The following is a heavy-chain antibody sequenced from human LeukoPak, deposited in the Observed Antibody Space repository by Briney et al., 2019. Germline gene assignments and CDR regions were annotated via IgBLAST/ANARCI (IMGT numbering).Heavy chain of an antibody. CDR1: GYTFGSYW. J-gene: IGHJ4*02. CDR3: ARDREYSSSWYDY. D-gene: IGHD6-13*01. CDR2: INNDGSST. V-gene: IGHV3-74*01. Sequence: GGSLRLSCAASGYTFGSYWMYWVRQAPGKGLVWVSRINNDGSSTIYADSVKGRFTISRDNAKNTLYLQMNSLRDDDTAVYYCARDREYSSSWYDYWGQGTLVTVSS.